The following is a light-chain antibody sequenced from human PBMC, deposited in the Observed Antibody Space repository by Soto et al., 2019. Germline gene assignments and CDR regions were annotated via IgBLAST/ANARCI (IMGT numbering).Light chain of an antibody. CDR3: QQYGSSPPIT. J-gene: IGKJ5*01. Sequence: EIVLTQSPATLSLSPGERATLSCRASQSVAYTYLAWFQQKPGQAPRLLIYGASNRATGIPDRFSGSGSGTDFTLTISRLEPEDFAVYYCQQYGSSPPITFGQGTRLEIK. CDR2: GAS. V-gene: IGKV3-20*01. CDR1: QSVAYTY.